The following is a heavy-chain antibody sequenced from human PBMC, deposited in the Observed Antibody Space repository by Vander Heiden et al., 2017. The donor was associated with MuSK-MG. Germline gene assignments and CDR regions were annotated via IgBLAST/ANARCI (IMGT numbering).Heavy chain of an antibody. CDR1: GGSFSDYY. Sequence: QLLLQPSGAGLLRPSATLSLTCAVYGGSFSDYYWSCLRQPPGKGLEWTGEINHSGSTNYNPALKSRVTISVDTSKNQFPLKLSSVTAADTAVYYCARQGYCSGGSCYYFDYWGQGTLVTVSS. CDR2: INHSGST. V-gene: IGHV4-34*01. D-gene: IGHD2-15*01. CDR3: ARQGYCSGGSCYYFDY. J-gene: IGHJ4*02.